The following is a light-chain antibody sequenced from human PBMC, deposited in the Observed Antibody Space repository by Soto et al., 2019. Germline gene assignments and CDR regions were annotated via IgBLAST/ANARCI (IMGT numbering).Light chain of an antibody. V-gene: IGKV3D-7*01. CDR3: QQDYNLPRP. Sequence: PGERVTLSCRASQSVSSRYLTWYQQKPGQAPRLLIYGASTRATSIPARFSGSGSGTGFTLTISSLQPEDFAVYYCQQDYNLPRPFGPGTKVDIK. CDR2: GAS. J-gene: IGKJ3*01. CDR1: QSVSSRY.